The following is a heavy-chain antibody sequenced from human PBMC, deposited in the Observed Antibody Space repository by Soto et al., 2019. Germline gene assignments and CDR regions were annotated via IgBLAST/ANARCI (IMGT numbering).Heavy chain of an antibody. Sequence: EVQLVESGGGLVQPGGSLKLSCAASGFTFSGSVVHWVRQTSGKGLEWVGRIRSKANNYATAYAVSVKGRFTISRDDSGNTAYLQMNSLKTEDTAVYYCARGVYDFWSGHPKGLDYWGQGTVVTVSS. CDR1: GFTFSGSV. V-gene: IGHV3-73*02. CDR3: ARGVYDFWSGHPKGLDY. J-gene: IGHJ4*02. D-gene: IGHD3-3*01. CDR2: IRSKANNYAT.